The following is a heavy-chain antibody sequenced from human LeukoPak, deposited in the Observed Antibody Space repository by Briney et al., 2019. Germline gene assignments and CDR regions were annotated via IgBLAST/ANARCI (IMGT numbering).Heavy chain of an antibody. Sequence: SQTLSLTCTVSGGSISSGGYYWSWIRQHPGKGLEWIGYIYYSGSTYYNPSLKSRVTISVDTSKNQFSLKLSSVTAADTAVYYCAREGAGLPLYWGQGTLVTVSS. J-gene: IGHJ4*02. CDR3: AREGAGLPLY. D-gene: IGHD1-14*01. CDR1: GGSISSGGYY. V-gene: IGHV4-31*03. CDR2: IYYSGST.